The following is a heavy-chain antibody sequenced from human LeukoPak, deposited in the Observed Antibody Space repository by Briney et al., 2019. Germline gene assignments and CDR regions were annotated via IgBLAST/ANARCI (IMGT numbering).Heavy chain of an antibody. D-gene: IGHD3-22*01. V-gene: IGHV4-39*07. CDR2: INHSGST. CDR3: ARGTYYYDSSGRYYYYYYYMDV. Sequence: ASETLSLTCTVSGGSISSGSYYWSWIRQPPGKGLEWIGEINHSGSTNYNPSLKSRVTISVDTSKNQFSLKLSSVTAADTAVYYCARGTYYYDSSGRYYYYYYYMDVWGKGTTVTVSS. CDR1: GGSISSGSYY. J-gene: IGHJ6*03.